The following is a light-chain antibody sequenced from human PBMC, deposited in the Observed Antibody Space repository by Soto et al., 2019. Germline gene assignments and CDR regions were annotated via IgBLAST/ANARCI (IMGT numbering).Light chain of an antibody. Sequence: QSVLTQPPSASGTPGQRVTISCSGSSSNIGNNYVYWYHQVPGTAPKLLIHRNNQRPSGVADRFSGPKSGTSASLAISGLRSEDESHYYCATWDDSLSGVVFGGGTKLTVL. V-gene: IGLV1-47*01. CDR1: SSNIGNNY. J-gene: IGLJ2*01. CDR2: RNN. CDR3: ATWDDSLSGVV.